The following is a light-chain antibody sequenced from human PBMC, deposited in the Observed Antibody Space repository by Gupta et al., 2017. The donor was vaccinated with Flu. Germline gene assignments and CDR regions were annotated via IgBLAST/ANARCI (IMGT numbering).Light chain of an antibody. V-gene: IGLV6-57*03. Sequence: FVLTQSHSVSESPGKTVTISCPRSEGNIVSNYVQWFQQRPGSAPTPIIYEDSQGPSGVPDRFTGSIDESSNSASLTISGLRADDEADYHCQAYDNGYQVFGGGTKLTVL. CDR1: EGNIVSNY. CDR2: EDS. J-gene: IGLJ2*01. CDR3: QAYDNGYQV.